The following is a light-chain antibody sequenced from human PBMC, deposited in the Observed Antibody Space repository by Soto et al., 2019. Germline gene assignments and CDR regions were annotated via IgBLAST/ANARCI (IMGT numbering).Light chain of an antibody. V-gene: IGLV2-23*02. Sequence: QPVLTQPASVSGSPGQSITISCTGTSSDVGSYNLVSWYQQHPGKAPKLMIYEVSKRPSGVSNRFSGSKSGNTASLTISGLQAEDEADYYCCSYAGSSTSPYVFGPGTKVTVL. CDR1: SSDVGSYNL. CDR2: EVS. J-gene: IGLJ1*01. CDR3: CSYAGSSTSPYV.